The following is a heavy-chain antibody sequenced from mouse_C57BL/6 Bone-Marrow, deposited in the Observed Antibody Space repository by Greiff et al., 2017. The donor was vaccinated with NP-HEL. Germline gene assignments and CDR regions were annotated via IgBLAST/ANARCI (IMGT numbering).Heavy chain of an antibody. V-gene: IGHV1-81*01. CDR2: IYPRSGNT. CDR1: GYTFTSYG. CDR3: ARGQRAY. Sequence: VQLQQSGAELARPGASVKLSCKASGYTFTSYGISWVKQRTGQGLEWIGEIYPRSGNTYYNEKFKGKATLTADKSSSTAYMELRSLRSEDAAVYFCARGQRAYWGQGTLVTVSA. J-gene: IGHJ3*01.